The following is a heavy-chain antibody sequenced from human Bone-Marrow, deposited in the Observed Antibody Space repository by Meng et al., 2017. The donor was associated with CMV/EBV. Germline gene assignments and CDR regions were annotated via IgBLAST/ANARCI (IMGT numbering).Heavy chain of an antibody. Sequence: GGSLRLSCAVSGFTFSSYWMTWVRQAPGKGLEWVANIKQDGSQIYYVASVEGRFTIFRDNAQNSLYLQMYSLRAEDTAVYYCARPEYATSGGHSGIDVWVQGTTVTVSS. D-gene: IGHD2-2*01. CDR3: ARPEYATSGGHSGIDV. V-gene: IGHV3-7*01. J-gene: IGHJ6*02. CDR2: IKQDGSQI. CDR1: GFTFSSYW.